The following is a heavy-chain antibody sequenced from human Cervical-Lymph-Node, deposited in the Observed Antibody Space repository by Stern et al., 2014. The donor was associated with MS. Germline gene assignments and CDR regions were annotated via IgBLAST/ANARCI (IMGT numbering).Heavy chain of an antibody. CDR2: VSYDGNNE. V-gene: IGHV3-30-3*01. Sequence: VQMVQSGGGVVQPGRSLRLSCAASGFPFGSYAMHWVRQAPGKGLEWVAVVSYDGNNEYYADSVKGRFNISRDNSKNTLYLQMNGLRGDETAVYYCASDRTSRAARPEFVHWGQGTLVTVSS. CDR3: ASDRTSRAARPEFVH. D-gene: IGHD6-6*01. CDR1: GFPFGSYA. J-gene: IGHJ4*02.